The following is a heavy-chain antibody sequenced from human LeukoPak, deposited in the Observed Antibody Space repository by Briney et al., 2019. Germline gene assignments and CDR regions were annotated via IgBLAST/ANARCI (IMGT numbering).Heavy chain of an antibody. Sequence: GASVKVSCKASGYTFTGYYMHWVRQAPGQGLEWMGGIIPIFGTANYAQKFQGRVTITADKSTSTAYMELSSLRSEDTAVYYCARLVHSGYDYYYYYYMDVWGKGTTVTVSS. V-gene: IGHV1-69*06. D-gene: IGHD5-12*01. CDR3: ARLVHSGYDYYYYYYMDV. J-gene: IGHJ6*03. CDR2: IIPIFGTA. CDR1: GYTFTGYY.